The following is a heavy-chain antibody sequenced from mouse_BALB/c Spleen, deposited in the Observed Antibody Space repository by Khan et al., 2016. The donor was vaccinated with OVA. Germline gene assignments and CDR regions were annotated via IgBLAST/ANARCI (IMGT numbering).Heavy chain of an antibody. CDR1: GYTFTTYW. CDR2: INPTSGYT. V-gene: IGHV1-7*01. Sequence: VKLQESGAERAKPGASVKMSCKASGYTFTTYWMHWVKQRPGQGLEWIGYINPTSGYTDYKEKFKDRATLSADKSSSTAYMQLSSLTSEDSAVYYCTRDRIDYWGQGTTLTVSS. CDR3: TRDRIDY. J-gene: IGHJ2*01.